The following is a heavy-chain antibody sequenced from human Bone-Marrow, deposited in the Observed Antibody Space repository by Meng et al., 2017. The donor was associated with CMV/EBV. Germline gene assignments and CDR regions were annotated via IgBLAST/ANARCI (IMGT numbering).Heavy chain of an antibody. V-gene: IGHV3-11*04. D-gene: IGHD2-2*01. CDR1: GFTFSDYY. J-gene: IGHJ4*02. CDR2: ISSSGSTI. Sequence: GESLKISCAASGFTFSDYYMSWIRQAPGKGLEWVSYISSSGSTIYYADSVKGRFTISRDNAKNSLYLQMNSLRADDTAVYYCARLYCSSTSCQDYWGQGTLVTVYS. CDR3: ARLYCSSTSCQDY.